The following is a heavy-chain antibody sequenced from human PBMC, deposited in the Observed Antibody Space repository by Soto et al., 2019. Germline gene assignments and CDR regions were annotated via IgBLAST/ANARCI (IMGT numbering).Heavy chain of an antibody. Sequence: EVQLLESGGGLVQPGGSLRLSCAASGFTFSRYAMSWVHQAPGEGLEWVSAISGSGGCTYYADSVKGRFTISRDNSKDTLYLQMNSLRAEDTAVYYCAKDLAPHYGSGRSPFDFWGQGTLVTVSS. CDR1: GFTFSRYA. CDR3: AKDLAPHYGSGRSPFDF. V-gene: IGHV3-23*01. J-gene: IGHJ4*02. D-gene: IGHD3-10*01. CDR2: ISGSGGCT.